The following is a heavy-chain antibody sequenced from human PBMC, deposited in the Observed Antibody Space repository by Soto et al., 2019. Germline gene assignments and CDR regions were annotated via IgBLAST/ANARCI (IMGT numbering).Heavy chain of an antibody. CDR1: GFTFIIIG. CDR3: AEDHAEYGSGHFYATDV. J-gene: IGHJ6*02. CDR2: LSYEGNSE. D-gene: IGHD3-10*01. V-gene: IGHV3-30*18. Sequence: VGSVTLSCAAYGFTFIIIGMHWVRQAPGKGREWVAVLSYEGNSEYYADSVNDHFTTSRDNSKNTLFRQRNGMRPEDTAVYYWAEDHAEYGSGHFYATDVWGQAPAVTVSS.